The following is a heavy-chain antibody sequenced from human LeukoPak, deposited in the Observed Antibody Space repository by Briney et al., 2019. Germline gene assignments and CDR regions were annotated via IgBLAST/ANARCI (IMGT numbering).Heavy chain of an antibody. CDR3: ARSYYYGDAFDI. CDR1: GGSISGYY. Sequence: SETLSLTCTVSGGSISGYYWSWIRQPAGKGLEWIGRGYTSGGTNYNPSLKSRVTMSLDTSKNQFSLKLSSVTAADTAVYYCARSYYYGDAFDIWGQGTMVTVSS. D-gene: IGHD3-10*01. V-gene: IGHV4-4*07. J-gene: IGHJ3*02. CDR2: GYTSGGT.